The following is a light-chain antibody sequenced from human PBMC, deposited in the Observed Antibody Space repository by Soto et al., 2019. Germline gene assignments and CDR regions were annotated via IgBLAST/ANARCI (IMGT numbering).Light chain of an antibody. CDR3: QQYISYLYT. V-gene: IGKV1-5*03. Sequence: DIQMTQSPSTLSASVGDRVTITCRASQSISSYLAWYQQKPGKAPKLLIYKASSLESGVPSRFSGSGSGTEFTLTISSLQPDDFATYYCQQYISYLYTFVQGTKLEMK. J-gene: IGKJ2*01. CDR1: QSISSY. CDR2: KAS.